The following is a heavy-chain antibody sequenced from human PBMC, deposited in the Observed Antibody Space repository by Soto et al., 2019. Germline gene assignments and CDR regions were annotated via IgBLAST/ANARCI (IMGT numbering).Heavy chain of an antibody. V-gene: IGHV4-30-2*01. CDR3: ARLTYYYGSGSYYQRGHYFDY. J-gene: IGHJ4*02. CDR2: IYLSGST. D-gene: IGHD3-10*01. CDR1: GGSISSGGYS. Sequence: QLQLQESGSGLVKPSQTLSLTCAVSGGSISSGGYSWSWIRQPPGKGLEWIGYIYLSGSTYYNPSLKRRVTISVDRSKNQFSLKLSSVTAADTAVYYCARLTYYYGSGSYYQRGHYFDYWGQGTLVTVSS.